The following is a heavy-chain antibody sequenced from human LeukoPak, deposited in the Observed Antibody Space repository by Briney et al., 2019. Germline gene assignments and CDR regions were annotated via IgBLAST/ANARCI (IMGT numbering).Heavy chain of an antibody. V-gene: IGHV3-48*01. CDR1: GFTFSSYG. J-gene: IGHJ4*02. D-gene: IGHD6-6*01. CDR3: ARGGATRPDY. Sequence: GGSLRLSCAASGFTFSSYGMNWVRQTPGKGLEWVSCISSFSSTISYADSVKGRFTISRDNAKNSLYLQMNSLRAEDTAVYYCARGGATRPDYWGQGTLVTVSS. CDR2: ISSFSSTI.